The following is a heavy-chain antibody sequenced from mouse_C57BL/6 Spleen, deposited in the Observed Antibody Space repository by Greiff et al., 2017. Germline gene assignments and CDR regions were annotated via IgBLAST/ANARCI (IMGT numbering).Heavy chain of an antibody. CDR2: IHLNSGST. CDR3: ARRRGTGTGFAY. D-gene: IGHD4-1*01. J-gene: IGHJ3*01. V-gene: IGHV1-64*01. Sequence: QVQLQQPGAELVKPGASVKLSCKASGYTFTSYWMHWVKQRPGQGLEWIGMIHLNSGSTNYNEKFKSKATLTVDKSSSTAYMQLSSLTSEDSAVYYCARRRGTGTGFAYWGQGTLVTVSA. CDR1: GYTFTSYW.